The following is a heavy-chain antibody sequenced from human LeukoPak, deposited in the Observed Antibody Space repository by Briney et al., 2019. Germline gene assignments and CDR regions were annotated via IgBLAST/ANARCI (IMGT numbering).Heavy chain of an antibody. CDR1: GFTFSSYG. CDR3: AKEVASLRVTYDFDY. CDR2: IWYDGSNK. Sequence: PGGSLRLSCAASGFTFSSYGMHWVRQAPGKGLEWVAVIWYDGSNKYYADSVKGRFTISRDNSKNTLYLQMNSLRAEDTAVYYCAKEVASLRVTYDFDYWGQGTLVTVSS. J-gene: IGHJ4*02. D-gene: IGHD4-17*01. V-gene: IGHV3-33*06.